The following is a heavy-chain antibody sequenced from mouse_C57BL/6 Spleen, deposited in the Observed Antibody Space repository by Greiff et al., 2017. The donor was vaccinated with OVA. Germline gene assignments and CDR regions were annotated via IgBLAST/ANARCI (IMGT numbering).Heavy chain of an antibody. J-gene: IGHJ2*01. Sequence: DVKLQESGPGLVKPSQSLSLTCSVTGYSITSGYYWNWIRQFPGNKLEWMGYISYDGSNNYNPSLKNRISITRDTSKNQFFLKLNSVTTEDTATYYCARELYYGYEVDYWGQGTTLTVSS. CDR2: ISYDGSN. CDR3: ARELYYGYEVDY. V-gene: IGHV3-6*01. D-gene: IGHD2-2*01. CDR1: GYSITSGYY.